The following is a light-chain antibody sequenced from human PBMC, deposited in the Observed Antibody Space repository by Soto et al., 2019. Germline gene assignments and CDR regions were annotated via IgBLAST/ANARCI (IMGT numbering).Light chain of an antibody. V-gene: IGKV2-30*01. J-gene: IGKJ1*01. CDR2: LVD. Sequence: DVVMTQSPLSLPVTLGQPASISCRSSQGLVYSDGNTFLNWFHQRPGQPPRRLIYLVDKRDSGVPDRFSGSGSGTDFTLHISRVEAEDVGVFYCSQGTHWPWTFGQGNKVEIK. CDR1: QGLVYSDGNTF. CDR3: SQGTHWPWT.